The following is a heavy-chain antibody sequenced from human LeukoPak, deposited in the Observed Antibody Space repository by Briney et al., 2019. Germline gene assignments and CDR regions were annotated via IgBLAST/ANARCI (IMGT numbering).Heavy chain of an antibody. CDR2: IKGDGTYT. J-gene: IGHJ5*02. V-gene: IGHV3-74*01. Sequence: GGSLRLSCAASGFTFSSFWMHWVRQAPGKGLVWVSRIKGDGTYTSYADSVKGRFAISRDNAKNTLYLQMNSLRAEDTAVYYCATVNEDTAIPWGQGTLVTVSS. D-gene: IGHD5-18*01. CDR3: ATVNEDTAIP. CDR1: GFTFSSFW.